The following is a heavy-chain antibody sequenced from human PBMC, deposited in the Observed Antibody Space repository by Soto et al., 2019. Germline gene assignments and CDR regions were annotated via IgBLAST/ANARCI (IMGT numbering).Heavy chain of an antibody. V-gene: IGHV1-18*01. D-gene: IGHD5-12*01. CDR3: VMVDNSVTPTPQEV. CDR1: GYIFVNYG. Sequence: QVQLVQSGDEVKKPGASVKVSCKASGYIFVNYGIAWVRQAPGQVLEWMGWISPYTGNTHSATKVQGRLTMTTDTSTSTAYMDLGSLTSADTAVYYCVMVDNSVTPTPQEVWGQGTTVTVSS. CDR2: ISPYTGNT. J-gene: IGHJ6*02.